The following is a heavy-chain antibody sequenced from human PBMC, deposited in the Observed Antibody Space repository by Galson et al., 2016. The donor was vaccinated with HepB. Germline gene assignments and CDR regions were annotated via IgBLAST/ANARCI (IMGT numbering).Heavy chain of an antibody. CDR1: GVTFSSYG. CDR3: AKVHSRWLQNYYYAMGA. Sequence: SLRLSCAASGVTFSSYGMRWVRQAPGQGLEWVAGISYDVSNKYYADSVEDRFTISRDNSKNTLYLHMHSLRADDTAVYYCAKVHSRWLQNYYYAMGAWGQGTTVNVSS. CDR2: ISYDVSNK. J-gene: IGHJ6*02. V-gene: IGHV3-30*18. D-gene: IGHD5-24*01.